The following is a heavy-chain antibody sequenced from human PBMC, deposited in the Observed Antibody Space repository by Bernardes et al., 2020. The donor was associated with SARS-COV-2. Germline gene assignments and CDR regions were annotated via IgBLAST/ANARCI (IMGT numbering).Heavy chain of an antibody. Sequence: GGSLRLSCSASGFTFSFFDMHWVRQAPGKGLEYVSGINSDGDSTFYVDTVKGRFTISRDNSKNTVFLQMSSLRPEDTAMYFCVRDPYLGSGSYPQPYWYFDLWGRGTLVTVSS. CDR2: INSDGDST. J-gene: IGHJ2*01. V-gene: IGHV3-64D*06. CDR1: GFTFSFFD. D-gene: IGHD3-10*01. CDR3: VRDPYLGSGSYPQPYWYFDL.